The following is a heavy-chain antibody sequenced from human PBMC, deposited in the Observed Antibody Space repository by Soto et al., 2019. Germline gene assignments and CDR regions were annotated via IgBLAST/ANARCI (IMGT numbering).Heavy chain of an antibody. V-gene: IGHV5-51*03. CDR3: ARRYGRHFDC. D-gene: IGHD5-18*01. CDR1: GYVFANQW. CDR2: IYPADSDT. Sequence: VQLVQSGAEVKKPGESLKISCQGSGYVFANQWIGWVRQMPGKGLEWMGIIYPADSDTRYSPSFQGQVTISADKSITTAYLQWRCREASDTAMYYCARRYGRHFDCWGQGTLVAVAS. J-gene: IGHJ4*02.